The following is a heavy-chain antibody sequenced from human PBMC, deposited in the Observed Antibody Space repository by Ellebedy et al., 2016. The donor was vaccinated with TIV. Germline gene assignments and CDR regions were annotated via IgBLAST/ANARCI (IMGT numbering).Heavy chain of an antibody. CDR3: ARGLVSP. J-gene: IGHJ5*02. CDR1: GYTLTELS. V-gene: IGHV1-24*01. CDR2: FDPEDGET. Sequence: ASVKVSCKVSGYTLTELSMHWVRQAPGKGLEWMGGFDPEDGETIYAQKFQGRVTMTRDTSISTAYMELSRLRSDDTAVYYCARGLVSPWGQGTLVTVSS. D-gene: IGHD5/OR15-5a*01.